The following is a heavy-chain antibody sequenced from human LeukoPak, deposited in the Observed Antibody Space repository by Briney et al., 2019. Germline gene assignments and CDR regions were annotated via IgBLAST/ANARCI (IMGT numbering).Heavy chain of an antibody. J-gene: IGHJ5*02. D-gene: IGHD3-16*02. CDR3: ARGKEKYDYVWGSYRPHNWFDP. CDR1: GGSISSYY. Sequence: SETLSLTCTVSGGSISSYYWSWIRQPAGKGLEWIGRIYTSGSTNYNPSLKSRVTMSVDTSKNQFSLKLSSVTAADTGVYYCARGKEKYDYVWGSYRPHNWFDPWGQGTLVTVYS. CDR2: IYTSGST. V-gene: IGHV4-4*07.